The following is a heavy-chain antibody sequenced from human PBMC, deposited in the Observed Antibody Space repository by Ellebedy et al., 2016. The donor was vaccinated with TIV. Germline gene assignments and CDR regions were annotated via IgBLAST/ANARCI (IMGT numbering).Heavy chain of an antibody. J-gene: IGHJ4*02. D-gene: IGHD3-22*01. Sequence: SETLSLTCAVSRGSIGSDNWWSWVRQPPGKGLEWIGEIYHSGSSTYNPSLKGRVTISVDKSKNQFSLNLSSVTAADTAVYYCARSPGYYYDSSGYYGGYWGQGTLVTVSS. CDR2: IYHSGSS. CDR3: ARSPGYYYDSSGYYGGY. CDR1: RGSIGSDNW. V-gene: IGHV4-4*02.